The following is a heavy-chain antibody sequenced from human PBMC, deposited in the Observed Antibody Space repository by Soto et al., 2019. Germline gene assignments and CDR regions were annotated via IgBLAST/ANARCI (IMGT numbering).Heavy chain of an antibody. CDR1: GFTLSSSG. V-gene: IGHV3-30*18. Sequence: QVQLVESGGGVVQPGRTLRLSCAASGFTLSSSGMHWVRQAPGKGLEWVAVISYDGSKKYYAGSVKGRFTISRDNSMTTLDLQMNSLRAGDTSFYYCANITEAMTSTGWLDYGGQGMFVTVSS. CDR2: ISYDGSKK. J-gene: IGHJ4*02. D-gene: IGHD2-8*02. CDR3: ANITEAMTSTGWLDY.